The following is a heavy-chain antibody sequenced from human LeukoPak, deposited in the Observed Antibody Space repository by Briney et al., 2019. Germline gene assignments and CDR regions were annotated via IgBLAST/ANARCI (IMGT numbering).Heavy chain of an antibody. Sequence: QPGGSLRLSCAASGFTFSSYGMHWVRQAPGKGLEWVAVISYDGSNKYYADSVKGRFTISRDNSKNTLYLQMNSLRAEDTAAYYCAKEHSGYALWPIDAFDIWGQGTMVTVSS. J-gene: IGHJ3*02. D-gene: IGHD5-12*01. V-gene: IGHV3-30*18. CDR1: GFTFSSYG. CDR2: ISYDGSNK. CDR3: AKEHSGYALWPIDAFDI.